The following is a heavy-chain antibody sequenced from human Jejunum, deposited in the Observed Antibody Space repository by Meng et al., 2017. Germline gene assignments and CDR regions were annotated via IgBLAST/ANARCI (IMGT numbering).Heavy chain of an antibody. D-gene: IGHD3-10*01. J-gene: IGHJ3*02. CDR2: IYNTGSSGST. CDR3: ARGNNERPGTFEI. Sequence: SETLSLTCTVSGGSISSGSHYWSWIRQPAGNGLEWIGRIYNTGSSGSTNDNPSLKSRVTMLIDTSTNQFSLKLTSVTAADTGVYYCARGNNERPGTFEIWGQGTMVTVSS. V-gene: IGHV4-61*02. CDR1: GGSISSGSHY.